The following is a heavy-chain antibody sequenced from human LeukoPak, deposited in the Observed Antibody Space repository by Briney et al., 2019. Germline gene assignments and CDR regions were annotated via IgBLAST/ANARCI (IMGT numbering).Heavy chain of an antibody. D-gene: IGHD4-11*01. V-gene: IGHV4-34*01. CDR2: INHSGST. J-gene: IGHJ4*02. CDR1: GGSFSGYY. Sequence: SETLSLTCAVYGGSFSGYYWSWIRQPPGKGLEWIGEINHSGSTNYNPSLKSRVTISVDTSKNQFSLKLSPVTAADTAVYYRARGPDSKAIDYWGQGTLVTVSS. CDR3: ARGPDSKAIDY.